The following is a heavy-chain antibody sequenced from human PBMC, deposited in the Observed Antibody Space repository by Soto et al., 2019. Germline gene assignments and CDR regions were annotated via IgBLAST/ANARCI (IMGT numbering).Heavy chain of an antibody. CDR2: IYWDDDK. Sequence: QITLKESGPTLVKPTQTLTLTCTFSGFSLSTSGVGVGWIRQPPGKALEWLALIYWDDDKGYSPSLKSRLTITKDTSKNQVVLTMTNMAPVDTATYYCAHSYHSGYLDYWGQGTLVTVSS. CDR3: AHSYHSGYLDY. CDR1: GFSLSTSGVG. D-gene: IGHD6-19*01. V-gene: IGHV2-5*02. J-gene: IGHJ4*02.